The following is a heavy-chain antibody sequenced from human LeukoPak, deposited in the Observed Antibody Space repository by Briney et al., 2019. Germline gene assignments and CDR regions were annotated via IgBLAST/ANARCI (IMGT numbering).Heavy chain of an antibody. CDR1: GGSISSYY. Sequence: SETLSLTCTVSGGSISSYYLNWIRRPPGKGLEWIGYIYYTGITKYNPSLKSRVTISVDTSKNQFSLRLTSVTAADTAVYYCARVSFHYHSGNYGWYFDSWGQGTLVTVSS. CDR3: ARVSFHYHSGNYGWYFDS. D-gene: IGHD3-10*01. J-gene: IGHJ4*02. CDR2: IYYTGIT. V-gene: IGHV4-59*01.